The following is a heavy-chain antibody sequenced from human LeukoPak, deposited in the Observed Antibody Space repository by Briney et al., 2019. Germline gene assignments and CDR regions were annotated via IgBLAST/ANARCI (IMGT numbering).Heavy chain of an antibody. J-gene: IGHJ3*02. Sequence: GGSLTLSCAASGFTFSTSFIHWVRQAPGEGLEYVSGISSNGGSTYYVSSVKGRFTIARDNSKNTLYLQMGSLRSEDMAVYYCARVARAGFYAFDIWGQGTTVTVPS. CDR1: GFTFSTSF. CDR3: ARVARAGFYAFDI. D-gene: IGHD3-10*01. CDR2: ISSNGGST. V-gene: IGHV3-64*01.